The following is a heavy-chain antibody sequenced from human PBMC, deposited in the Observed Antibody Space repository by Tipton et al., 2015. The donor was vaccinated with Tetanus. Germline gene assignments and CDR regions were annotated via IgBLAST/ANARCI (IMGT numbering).Heavy chain of an antibody. CDR3: ARVQLSSSFLKYNWLDP. Sequence: TLSLTCTVSRGPISSYFWSWIRLPAGKGLEWIGHISNGNTDYASSLKSRLTLSVDTSKNQISLNLRSVTAADAGMYYCARVQLSSSFLKYNWLDPWGQGTLVTVAS. J-gene: IGHJ5*02. V-gene: IGHV4-4*07. D-gene: IGHD3-3*02. CDR2: ISNGNT. CDR1: RGPISSYF.